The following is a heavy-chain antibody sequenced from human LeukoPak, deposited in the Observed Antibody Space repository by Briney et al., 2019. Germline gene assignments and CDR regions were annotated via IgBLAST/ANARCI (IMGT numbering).Heavy chain of an antibody. CDR3: ARGTSEGLYYFDF. Sequence: ASVKVSCKASGYTFTTYGISGVRQAPGQGREWMGWISAYNGNTNYAQKFQGRVTMTRDTYISTAYIELSRLRSDDTAVYYCARGTSEGLYYFDFWPRGTRDRVSS. CDR1: GYTFTTYG. CDR2: ISAYNGNT. V-gene: IGHV1-18*01. J-gene: IGHJ4*02. D-gene: IGHD1-7*01.